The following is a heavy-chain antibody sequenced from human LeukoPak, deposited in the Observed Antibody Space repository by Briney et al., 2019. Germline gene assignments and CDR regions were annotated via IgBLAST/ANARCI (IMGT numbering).Heavy chain of an antibody. CDR2: INSDGSST. V-gene: IGHV3-74*01. CDR3: AELTSMVEQY. Sequence: PGRSLRLSCAASGLTLSSYWMHWVRQAPGKGLVWVSRINSDGSSTRYADSVKGRFTISRDNAKNTLYLQMNSLRAEDTAVYYCAELTSMVEQYWSQGTLVTVSS. J-gene: IGHJ4*02. D-gene: IGHD3-10*01. CDR1: GLTLSSYW.